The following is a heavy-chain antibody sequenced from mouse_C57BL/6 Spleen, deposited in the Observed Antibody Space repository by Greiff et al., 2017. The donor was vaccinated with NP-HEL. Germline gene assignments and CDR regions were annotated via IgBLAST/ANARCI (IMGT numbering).Heavy chain of an antibody. Sequence: EVQLVESEGGLVQPGSSMKLSCTASGFTFSDYYMAWVRQVPEKGLEWVANTNYDGSSTYYLDSLKSRFIISRDNAKNILYLQMSSLKSEDTATYYCARDRDGSSPYWYFDVWGTGTTVTVSS. CDR2: TNYDGSST. J-gene: IGHJ1*03. V-gene: IGHV5-16*01. CDR1: GFTFSDYY. CDR3: ARDRDGSSPYWYFDV. D-gene: IGHD1-1*01.